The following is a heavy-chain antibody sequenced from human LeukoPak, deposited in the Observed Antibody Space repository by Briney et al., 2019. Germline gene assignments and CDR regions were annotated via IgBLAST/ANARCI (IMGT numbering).Heavy chain of an antibody. V-gene: IGHV3-21*04. CDR2: ISSSSSYI. CDR1: GFTFSSYS. CDR3: AKDRAPDYVWGSYRFFDY. J-gene: IGHJ4*02. Sequence: GGSLRLSCAASGFTFSSYSMNWVRQAPGKGLEWVSSISSSSSYIYYADSVKGRFTISRDNAKNSLYLQMNSLRAEDTAVYYCAKDRAPDYVWGSYRFFDYWGQGTLVTVSS. D-gene: IGHD3-16*02.